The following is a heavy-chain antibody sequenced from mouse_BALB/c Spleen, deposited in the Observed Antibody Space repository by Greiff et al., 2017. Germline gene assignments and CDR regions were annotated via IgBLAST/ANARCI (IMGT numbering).Heavy chain of an antibody. V-gene: IGHV3-8*02. J-gene: IGHJ1*01. Sequence: EVQVVESGPSLVKPSQTLSLTCSVTGDSINSGYWNWIRKFPGNKLEYMGYISYSGSTYYNPSLKSRISITRDTSKNQYYLQLNSVTTEDTATYYCARLLRYYFDVWGAGTTVTVSS. D-gene: IGHD1-1*01. CDR3: ARLLRYYFDV. CDR2: ISYSGST. CDR1: GDSINSGY.